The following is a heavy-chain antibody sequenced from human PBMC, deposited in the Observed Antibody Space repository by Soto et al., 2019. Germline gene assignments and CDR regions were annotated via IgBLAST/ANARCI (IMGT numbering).Heavy chain of an antibody. J-gene: IGHJ5*02. CDR2: VYFGGST. D-gene: IGHD2-2*01. V-gene: IGHV4-39*01. CDR3: GASSTVFNWFDP. Sequence: PSETLSLTCTVSNGSVSSSTYYWGWIRQPPGKGLEWIGNVYFGGSTYYNPSLKSRVTISVETSKSQFSLKLSSVTAADTAVYYCGASSTVFNWFDPWGQGTLVTVSS. CDR1: NGSVSSSTYY.